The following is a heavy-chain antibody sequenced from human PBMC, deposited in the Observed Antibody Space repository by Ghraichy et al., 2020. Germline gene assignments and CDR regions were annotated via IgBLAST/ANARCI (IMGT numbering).Heavy chain of an antibody. CDR3: ARQSRRYVWGIPAPFDY. D-gene: IGHD3-16*01. CDR1: GGSISSYY. CDR2: IYYSGST. Sequence: ESLNISCTVSGGSISSYYWSWIRQPPGKGLEWIGYIYYSGSTNYNPSLKSRVTISVDTSKNQFSLKLSSVTAADTAVYYCARQSRRYVWGIPAPFDYWGQGTLVTVSS. J-gene: IGHJ4*02. V-gene: IGHV4-59*08.